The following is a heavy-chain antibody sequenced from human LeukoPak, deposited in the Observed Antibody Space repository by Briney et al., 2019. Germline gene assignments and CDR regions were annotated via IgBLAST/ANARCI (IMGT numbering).Heavy chain of an antibody. CDR2: IYYSGST. J-gene: IGHJ4*02. D-gene: IGHD3-10*01. CDR3: AVRANSEPGPFDY. CDR1: GGSISSGGYY. Sequence: SQTLSLTCTVSGGSISSGGYYWSWIRQHPGKGLEGIGYIYYSGSTYYNPSLKSRVTISVDTSKNQFSLKLSSVTAADTAVYYCAVRANSEPGPFDYWGQGTLVTVSS. V-gene: IGHV4-31*03.